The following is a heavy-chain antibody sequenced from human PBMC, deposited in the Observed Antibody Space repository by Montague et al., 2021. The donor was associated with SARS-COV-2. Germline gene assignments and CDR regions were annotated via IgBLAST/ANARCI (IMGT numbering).Heavy chain of an antibody. CDR2: VIHCEKT. CDR3: EKGSHIYETRGLRTGCFDP. CDR1: GASFSGYH. V-gene: IGHV4-34*01. J-gene: IGHJ5*02. Sequence: SETLSLTCAVYGASFSGYHWTWVWLSHARGLGWIGIVIHCEKTSSNPYPQRRLPISVATYKTQFTLILSSVTAADTAVYFCEKGSHIYETRGLRTGCFDPWGQGTLVTVS. D-gene: IGHD7-27*01.